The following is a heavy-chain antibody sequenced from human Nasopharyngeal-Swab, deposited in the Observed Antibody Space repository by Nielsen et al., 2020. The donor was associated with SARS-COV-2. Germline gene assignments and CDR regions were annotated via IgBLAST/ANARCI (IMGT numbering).Heavy chain of an antibody. J-gene: IGHJ4*02. CDR1: GFTFDDYT. CDR3: AKARRTDTYGFECFDH. Sequence: SLKISCAASGFTFDDYTMHWVRQAPGKGLEWVSGINWNSGRKGYADSVKGRFTISRDNAKNSLYLLVNSLRAEDTALYYCAKARRTDTYGFECFDHWGQGTLVTVSS. D-gene: IGHD5-18*01. V-gene: IGHV3-9*01. CDR2: INWNSGRK.